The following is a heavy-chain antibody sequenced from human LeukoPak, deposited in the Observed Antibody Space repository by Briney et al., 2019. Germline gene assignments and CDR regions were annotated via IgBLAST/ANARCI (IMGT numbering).Heavy chain of an antibody. V-gene: IGHV4-39*01. D-gene: IGHD2-15*01. CDR2: IYYGGST. CDR1: GDSMTSSNQY. J-gene: IGHJ6*02. CDR3: ARRSHCTGDSCYPV. Sequence: SETLSLTCTVSGDSMTSSNQYWVWIRQPPGKGLEWIGSIYYGGSTYYNPSLKSRVTISQDTSKNQFSLKVNTVTAADTAVYHCARRSHCTGDSCYPVWGQGTTVTVSS.